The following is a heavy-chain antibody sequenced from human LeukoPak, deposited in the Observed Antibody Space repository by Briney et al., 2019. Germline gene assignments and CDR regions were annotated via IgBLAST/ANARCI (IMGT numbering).Heavy chain of an antibody. CDR3: ARVGGPPGEYYYDSSGYPATYYFDY. V-gene: IGHV4-31*03. J-gene: IGHJ4*02. D-gene: IGHD3-22*01. Sequence: SETLSLTCTVSGGSISSGGYYWSWIRQHPGKGLEWIGYIYYSGSTYYNPSLKSRVTISVDTSKNQFSLKLSSVTAADTAVYYCARVGGPPGEYYYDSSGYPATYYFDYWGQGTLVTVSS. CDR1: GGSISSGGYY. CDR2: IYYSGST.